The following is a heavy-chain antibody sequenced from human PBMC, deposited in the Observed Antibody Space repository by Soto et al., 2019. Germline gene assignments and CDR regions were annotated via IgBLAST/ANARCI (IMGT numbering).Heavy chain of an antibody. V-gene: IGHV3-23*01. J-gene: IGHJ4*02. CDR1: GFSFRNYA. Sequence: EVQLLESGGGLVQPGGSLRLSCAASGFSFRNYAMSWVRQAPGKGLEWISTLTGSSSNIYYADSVKGRFAISRDNSRTTLYLQMNSLTAEDTAVYYCANGRATYGLLTHDYWGQGTLVTVSS. D-gene: IGHD3-10*01. CDR2: LTGSSSNI. CDR3: ANGRATYGLLTHDY.